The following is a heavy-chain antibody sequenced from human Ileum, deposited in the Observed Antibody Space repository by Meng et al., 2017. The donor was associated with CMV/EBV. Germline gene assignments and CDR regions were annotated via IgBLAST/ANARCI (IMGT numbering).Heavy chain of an antibody. CDR1: DASFSDFY. D-gene: IGHD1-14*01. J-gene: IGHJ4*02. Sequence: QLWGAGLLQPSETLSLTCDVYDASFSDFYWSWPRHLPGKGLEWIGEIHPSGSTHYNPSLESRVSISVHMSNNQFSLKVSSVTAADTAVYYCARGQDNHKGGVHWGQGTLVTVSS. CDR3: ARGQDNHKGGVH. CDR2: IHPSGST. V-gene: IGHV4-34*01.